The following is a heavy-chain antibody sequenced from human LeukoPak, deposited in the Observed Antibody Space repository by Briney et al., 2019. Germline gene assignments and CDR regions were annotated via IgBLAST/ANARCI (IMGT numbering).Heavy chain of an antibody. CDR2: IYYSGST. Sequence: AETLSLTCTVSGGSISSSSYYWGWIRQPPVKGLEWIGSIYYSGSTYYNPSLKSRVTISVDTSKNQFSLKLSSVTAADTAVYYCARGPRWLQLFDYWGQGTLVTVSS. J-gene: IGHJ4*02. V-gene: IGHV4-39*07. CDR3: ARGPRWLQLFDY. CDR1: GGSISSSSYY. D-gene: IGHD5-24*01.